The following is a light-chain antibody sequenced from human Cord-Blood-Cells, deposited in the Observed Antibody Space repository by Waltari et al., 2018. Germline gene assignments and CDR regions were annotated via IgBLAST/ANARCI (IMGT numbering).Light chain of an antibody. J-gene: IGLJ1*01. Sequence: QSALTQPASVSGSPGQSITISCTGTSSDVGGYNYVSWYHQHPGKAPKRLIYEDSNRTLGVSNRFSGSKSGNPASLTIAERQAEDEADYYCSSYTSSSTYVFGTGTKVTVL. CDR3: SSYTSSSTYV. CDR2: EDS. V-gene: IGLV2-14*01. CDR1: SSDVGGYNY.